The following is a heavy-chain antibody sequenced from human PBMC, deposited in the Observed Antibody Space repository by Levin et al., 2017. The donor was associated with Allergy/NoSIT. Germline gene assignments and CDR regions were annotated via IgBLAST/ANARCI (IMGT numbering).Heavy chain of an antibody. CDR2: INEDGSAK. V-gene: IGHV3-7*01. J-gene: IGHJ5*01. D-gene: IGHD2-15*01. CDR3: TRGSGETHSYWFDF. Sequence: PTGGSLRLSCGASGFTFSKYWMNWVRQAPGKGLEWMGNINEDGSAKYHVDSVRGRFTMSRDNAKNSLYLQMDSLRVEDTAVYFCTRGSGETHSYWFDFWGQGALVTVSS. CDR1: GFTFSKYW.